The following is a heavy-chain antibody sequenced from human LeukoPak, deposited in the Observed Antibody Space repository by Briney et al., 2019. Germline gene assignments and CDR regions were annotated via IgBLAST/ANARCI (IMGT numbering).Heavy chain of an antibody. CDR3: ARDIPPHYYGSGSYYLESSDAFDI. CDR2: IYTSGST. Sequence: SETLSLTCTVSGGSISSYYWSWIRQPAGKGLEWIGRIYTSGSTNYNPSLKSRVTMSVDTSKTQFSLKLSSVTAADTAVYYCARDIPPHYYGSGSYYLESSDAFDIWGQGTMVTVSS. CDR1: GGSISSYY. V-gene: IGHV4-4*07. J-gene: IGHJ3*02. D-gene: IGHD3-10*01.